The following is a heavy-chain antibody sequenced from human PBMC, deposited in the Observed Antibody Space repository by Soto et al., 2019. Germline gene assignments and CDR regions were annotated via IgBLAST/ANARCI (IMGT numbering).Heavy chain of an antibody. V-gene: IGHV1-18*04. J-gene: IGHJ6*02. CDR1: GYIFRSYG. CDR2: ISVHKGNT. CDR3: ARASRAMYAIGSYGLDV. Sequence: QVQLVQSGAEVKKPGASVKVSCEASGYIFRSYGISWVRQAPGQGLEWMGWISVHKGNTKYAQKFQGRVTMTTDTSTNTAYMELRSLRSDDTAVYYCARASRAMYAIGSYGLDVWGQGTTVTVSS. D-gene: IGHD2-8*01.